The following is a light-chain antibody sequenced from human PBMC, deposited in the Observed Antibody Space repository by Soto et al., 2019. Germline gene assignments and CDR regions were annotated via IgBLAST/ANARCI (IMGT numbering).Light chain of an antibody. CDR2: GSS. Sequence: EIVMTQSPATLSVSPGERATLSCMARQSVRGNLAWYQQKPGQSPRLLIYGSSTRATGIPARFSGSGSGTEFTHTINSVQSEDFALYDDQQYNNWPPLTFGGGIKVEIK. CDR3: QQYNNWPPLT. CDR1: QSVRGN. J-gene: IGKJ4*01. V-gene: IGKV3-15*01.